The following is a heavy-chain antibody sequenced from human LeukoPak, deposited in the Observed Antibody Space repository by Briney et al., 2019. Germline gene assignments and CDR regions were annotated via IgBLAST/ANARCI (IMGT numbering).Heavy chain of an antibody. CDR3: ARLSNPYCSGGTCSPTPFDS. D-gene: IGHD2-15*01. V-gene: IGHV5-10-1*01. J-gene: IGHJ4*02. CDR2: IDPSDSYT. Sequence: GESLKISCKGSGYSFTSYWITWVRQMPGKGLEWMGRIDPSDSYTNYRPSFEGHVTFSTDKSTATVYLQWSSLEASDTAIYYCARLSNPYCSGGTCSPTPFDSWGQGTLVTVSS. CDR1: GYSFTSYW.